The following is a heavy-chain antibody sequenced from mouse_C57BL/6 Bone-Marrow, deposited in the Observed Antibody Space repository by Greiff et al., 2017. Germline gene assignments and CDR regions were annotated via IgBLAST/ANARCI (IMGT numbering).Heavy chain of an antibody. CDR1: GFNIKDDY. J-gene: IGHJ3*01. CDR3: TTLNSPAY. CDR2: IDPENGDT. Sequence: VQLQQSGAELVRPGASVKLSCTASGFNIKDDYMHWVKQRPEQGLDWIGWIDPENGDTEYASKFQGKATITADTSSNTAYLQLSSLTSEDTAVYYCTTLNSPAYWGQGTLVTVSA. V-gene: IGHV14-4*01. D-gene: IGHD3-1*01.